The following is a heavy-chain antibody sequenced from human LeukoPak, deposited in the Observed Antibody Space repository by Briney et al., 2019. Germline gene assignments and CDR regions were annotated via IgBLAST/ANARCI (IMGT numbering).Heavy chain of an antibody. D-gene: IGHD3-16*02. CDR1: GFTVSSNY. CDR3: ARVQDDYVWGSYRQHFLYYFDY. V-gene: IGHV3-66*01. Sequence: GGSLRLSCAASGFTVSSNYMSWVRQAPGKGLEWVSVIYSGGSTYYADSVKARFTISRDNSKNTLYLQMNSLRAEDTAVYYCARVQDDYVWGSYRQHFLYYFDYWGQGTLVTVSS. J-gene: IGHJ4*02. CDR2: IYSGGST.